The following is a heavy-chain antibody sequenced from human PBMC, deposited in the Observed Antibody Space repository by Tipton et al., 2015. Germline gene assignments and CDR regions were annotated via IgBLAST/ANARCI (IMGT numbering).Heavy chain of an antibody. D-gene: IGHD4-23*01. CDR1: AYSISSDYY. CDR2: ISHSGNT. J-gene: IGHJ4*02. CDR3: ARARGRHGGLFDS. V-gene: IGHV4-38-2*01. Sequence: TLSLTCAVSAYSISSDYYWGWIRQPPGKGLEWIGSISHSGNTYYNPSLKSRVIISVDTSKSQFSLKVSSVTAADTAMYYCARARGRHGGLFDSWGQGILVTVSS.